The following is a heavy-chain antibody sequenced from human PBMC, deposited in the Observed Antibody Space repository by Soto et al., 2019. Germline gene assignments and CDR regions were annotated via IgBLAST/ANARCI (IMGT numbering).Heavy chain of an antibody. J-gene: IGHJ4*02. D-gene: IGHD3-3*01. CDR2: IYYSGST. CDR3: ASHYDFWSGYFDY. V-gene: IGHV4-39*01. Sequence: SETLSLTCTVSGGSISSSSYYWGWIRQPPGKGLEWIGSIYYSGSTYYNPSLKSRVTISVDTSKNQFSLKLSSVTAADTAVYYCASHYDFWSGYFDYWGQGTLVTVSS. CDR1: GGSISSSSYY.